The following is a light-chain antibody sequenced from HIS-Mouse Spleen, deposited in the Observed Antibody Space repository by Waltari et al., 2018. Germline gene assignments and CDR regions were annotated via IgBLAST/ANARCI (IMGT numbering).Light chain of an antibody. J-gene: IGLJ2*01. CDR1: ISDVGGYNY. V-gene: IGLV2-14*03. Sequence: QSALTQPASVSGSPGQSLTISCTGTISDVGGYNYFSWYQQHPGKAPKLMIYDVSNRPSGVSNRFSGSKSGNTASLTISGLQAEDEADYYCSSYTSSSTLGVFGGGTKLTVL. CDR2: DVS. CDR3: SSYTSSSTLGV.